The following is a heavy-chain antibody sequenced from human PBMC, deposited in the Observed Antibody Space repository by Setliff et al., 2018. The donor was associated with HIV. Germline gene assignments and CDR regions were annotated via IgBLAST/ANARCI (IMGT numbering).Heavy chain of an antibody. J-gene: IGHJ3*01. V-gene: IGHV5-51*01. D-gene: IGHD1-26*01. Sequence: PGESLKISCKGSGYNFANYWIGWVRQMPGKGLEWMGIVYPGDSDTKYSPSFRGQFAISADKSITTAFLQWSSLKASDTALYYCARRRTSGSLLDAFDVWGQGTMVT. CDR2: VYPGDSDT. CDR3: ARRRTSGSLLDAFDV. CDR1: GYNFANYW.